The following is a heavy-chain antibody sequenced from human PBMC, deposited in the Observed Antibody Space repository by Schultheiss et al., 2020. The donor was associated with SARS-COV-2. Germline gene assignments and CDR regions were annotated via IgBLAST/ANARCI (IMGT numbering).Heavy chain of an antibody. CDR3: ARDRNYDYVWGSYRPRYYGMDV. Sequence: GGSLRLSCAASGFTFSDAWMNWVRQAPGKGLEWVSAVTSNNGTTYYADSVKGRFTISRDNAKNSLYLQMNSLRAEDTAVYYCARDRNYDYVWGSYRPRYYGMDVWGQGTTVTVSS. D-gene: IGHD3-16*02. J-gene: IGHJ6*02. CDR1: GFTFSDAW. V-gene: IGHV3-69-1*01. CDR2: VTSNNGTT.